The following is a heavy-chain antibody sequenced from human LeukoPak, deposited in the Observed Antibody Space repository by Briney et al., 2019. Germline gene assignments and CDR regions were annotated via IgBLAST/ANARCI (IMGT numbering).Heavy chain of an antibody. V-gene: IGHV3-64*01. CDR1: GFTFSAYA. D-gene: IGHD3-16*01. CDR2: ITGDGGFK. CDR3: ERVGPPLGSALDI. Sequence: GGSLRLSRVTSGFTFSAYAMYWVRQAPGKSLEYVSGITGDGGFKNYANSVKDRFTVSRDNSDNTLYLQMGSLRIGDTAVYYCERVGPPLGSALDIWGRGTMVTVSS. J-gene: IGHJ3*02.